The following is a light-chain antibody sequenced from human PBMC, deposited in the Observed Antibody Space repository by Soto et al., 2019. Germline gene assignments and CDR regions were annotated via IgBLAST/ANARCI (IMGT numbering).Light chain of an antibody. CDR1: QTISHW. CDR3: QQYNTYWT. CDR2: DAS. J-gene: IGKJ1*01. Sequence: DIHLTQSPSTLSASVGDRVTITCRASQTISHWLAWYQQKPGKAPKLLIFDASSLESGVPSRFSGSGSGTEFTLTITGLQPDDFATYYCQQYNTYWTFGQGTKVDIK. V-gene: IGKV1-5*01.